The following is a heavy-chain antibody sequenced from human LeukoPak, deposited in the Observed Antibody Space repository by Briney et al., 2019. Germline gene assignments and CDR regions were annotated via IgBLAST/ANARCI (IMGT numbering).Heavy chain of an antibody. D-gene: IGHD3-10*01. Sequence: SQTLSLTCSVSGGSLSSGDYYWSWIRQPPGKGLEWIGYIYYSGTTYYNPSLKSRLTISVDTSKNQFSLKLSSVTAADTAVYYCARGQAYYYGFDYWGQGTLVTVSS. J-gene: IGHJ4*02. CDR2: IYYSGTT. V-gene: IGHV4-30-4*08. CDR1: GGSLSSGDYY. CDR3: ARGQAYYYGFDY.